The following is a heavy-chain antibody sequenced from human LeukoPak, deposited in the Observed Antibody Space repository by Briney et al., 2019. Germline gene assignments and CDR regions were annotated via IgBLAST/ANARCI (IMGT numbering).Heavy chain of an antibody. Sequence: GGSLRLSCAASGFTFSDYYMSWIRQAPGKGLEWVSYISTSGSTIFYADSVKGRFTISRDNSKNTLYLQMNSLRAEDTAIYYCAKNGDRGAYCTGGTCYPYFYYYMDVWGKGTTVTI. CDR2: ISTSGSTI. J-gene: IGHJ6*03. V-gene: IGHV3-11*01. CDR3: AKNGDRGAYCTGGTCYPYFYYYMDV. CDR1: GFTFSDYY. D-gene: IGHD2-15*01.